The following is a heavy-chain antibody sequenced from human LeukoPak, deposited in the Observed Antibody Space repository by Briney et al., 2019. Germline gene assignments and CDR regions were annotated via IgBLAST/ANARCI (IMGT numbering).Heavy chain of an antibody. CDR3: ARDRSRVSPDPFALITEYYFDY. V-gene: IGHV4-59*01. CDR1: GGPLTSYY. J-gene: IGHJ4*02. D-gene: IGHD3-16*01. CDR2: IYYSGST. Sequence: PSETLSLTCAVSGGPLTSYYWSWIRQPPGKGLEWTGYIYYSGSTLYNPSLKSRVTISRDTSKNQFSLNLSSVTAAGTAVYYCARDRSRVSPDPFALITEYYFDYWGQGILVTVSS.